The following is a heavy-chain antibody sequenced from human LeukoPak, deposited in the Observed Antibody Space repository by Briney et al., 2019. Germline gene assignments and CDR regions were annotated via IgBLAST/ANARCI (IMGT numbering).Heavy chain of an antibody. Sequence: SETLSLTCTVSGGSISSSSYYWGWIRQPPGKGLEWIGNIFYSGSTYYSPSLKSPVTISVDTSKNQFSLRVNSVTAANTAVYYCARLRDGYNFKYFDYWGRGTLVTVSS. CDR3: ARLRDGYNFKYFDY. CDR2: IFYSGST. D-gene: IGHD5-24*01. J-gene: IGHJ4*02. V-gene: IGHV4-39*01. CDR1: GGSISSSSYY.